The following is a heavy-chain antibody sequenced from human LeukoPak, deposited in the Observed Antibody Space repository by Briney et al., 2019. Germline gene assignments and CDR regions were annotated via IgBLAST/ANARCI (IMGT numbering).Heavy chain of an antibody. CDR3: AREEYSSGWYPSYYYYYMDV. V-gene: IGHV4-39*07. J-gene: IGHJ6*03. Sequence: SETLSLTCTVSGGSISSSSYYWGWIRQPPGKGLEWIGSIYHSGSTYYNPSLKSRVTISVDTSKNQFSLKLSSVTAADTAVYYCAREEYSSGWYPSYYYYYMDVWGKGTTVTVSS. D-gene: IGHD6-19*01. CDR2: IYHSGST. CDR1: GGSISSSSYY.